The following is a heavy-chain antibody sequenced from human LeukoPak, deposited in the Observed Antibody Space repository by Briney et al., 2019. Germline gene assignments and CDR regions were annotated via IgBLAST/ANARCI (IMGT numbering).Heavy chain of an antibody. V-gene: IGHV3-21*01. CDR3: ARSHYGFWSGYSAGFDP. D-gene: IGHD3-3*01. Sequence: GGSLRLSCAASGFTFSSYSMNWVRQAPGKGLEWVSSISSSSSYIYYADSVKGRFTISRDNAKNSLYLQMNSLRAEDTAVYYCARSHYGFWSGYSAGFDPWGQGTLVTVSS. CDR1: GFTFSSYS. J-gene: IGHJ5*02. CDR2: ISSSSSYI.